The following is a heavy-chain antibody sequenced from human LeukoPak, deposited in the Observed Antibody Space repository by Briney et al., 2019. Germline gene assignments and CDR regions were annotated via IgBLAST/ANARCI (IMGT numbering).Heavy chain of an antibody. D-gene: IGHD3-10*01. J-gene: IGHJ5*02. CDR2: MNHSGST. CDR3: ARGGRGNWFDP. Sequence: SETLSLTCAVYGGSFSGYYWSWIRQPPGKGLKWIGEMNHSGSTNYNPSLKSRVTISVDTSKNQFSLKLSSVTAADTAVYYCARGGRGNWFDPWGQGTLVTVSS. V-gene: IGHV4-34*01. CDR1: GGSFSGYY.